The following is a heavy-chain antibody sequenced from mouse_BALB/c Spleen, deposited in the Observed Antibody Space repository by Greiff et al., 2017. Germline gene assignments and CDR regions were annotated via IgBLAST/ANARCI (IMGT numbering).Heavy chain of an antibody. CDR1: GYTFTSYW. D-gene: IGHD4-1*01. CDR3: ARWDSFYAMDY. V-gene: IGHV1S81*02. J-gene: IGHJ4*01. Sequence: VQRVESGPELMKPGASVKISCKASGYTFTSYWMHWVKQRPGQGLEWIGEINPSNGRTNYNEKFKSKATLTVDKSSSTAYMQLSSLTSEDSAVYYCARWDSFYAMDYWGQGTSVTVSS. CDR2: INPSNGRT.